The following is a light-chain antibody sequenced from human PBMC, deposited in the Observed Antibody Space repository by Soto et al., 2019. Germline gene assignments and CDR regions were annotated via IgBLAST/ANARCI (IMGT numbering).Light chain of an antibody. V-gene: IGLV2-14*01. CDR1: SSDVGGYNY. J-gene: IGLJ1*01. CDR2: DVS. Sequence: QSALTQPASVSGSPGQSITISCTGTSSDVGGYNYVSWYQQHPGKAPKFMIYDVSNRPSGVSTRFSGSKSGNTASLTISGLQAEDEIDYYCNSYTTSNTRQIVFGTGTKLTVL. CDR3: NSYTTSNTRQIV.